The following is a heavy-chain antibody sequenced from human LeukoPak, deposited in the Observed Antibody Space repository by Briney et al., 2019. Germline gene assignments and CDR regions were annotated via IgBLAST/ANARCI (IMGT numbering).Heavy chain of an antibody. J-gene: IGHJ3*02. V-gene: IGHV3-74*01. CDR1: GFTFSDHW. CDR3: AKTDRTGALGRFRMRSDAFDI. Sequence: GGSLRLSCVASGFTFSDHWMHWVRQVPGKGPVWVSRINGDGTSTNYADAVKGRFTISRDNSKSMLYLQMNSLRAEDTAVYYCAKTDRTGALGRFRMRSDAFDIWGQGTMVTVSS. D-gene: IGHD3-3*01. CDR2: INGDGTST.